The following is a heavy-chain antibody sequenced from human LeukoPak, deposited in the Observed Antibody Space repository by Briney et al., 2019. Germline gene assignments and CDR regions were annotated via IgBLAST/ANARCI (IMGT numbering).Heavy chain of an antibody. CDR3: ARGPLWFGELFHDY. CDR2: INHSGST. CDR1: GGSFSGYY. Sequence: SETLSLTCAVYGGSFSGYYGSWIRQPPGKGLEWIGEINHSGSTNYNPSLKSRVTISVDTSKNQFSLKLSSVTAADTAVYYCARGPLWFGELFHDYWGQGTLVTVSS. J-gene: IGHJ4*02. V-gene: IGHV4-34*01. D-gene: IGHD3-10*01.